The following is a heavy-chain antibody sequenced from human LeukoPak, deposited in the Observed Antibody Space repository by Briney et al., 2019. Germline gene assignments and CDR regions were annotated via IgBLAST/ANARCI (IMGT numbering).Heavy chain of an antibody. J-gene: IGHJ4*02. CDR2: INHSGST. CDR3: ARSYDSSGYPLYLAY. CDR1: GGSLSGYY. V-gene: IGHV4-34*01. D-gene: IGHD3-22*01. Sequence: SETLSLTCAVYGGSLSGYYWSWIRQPPGKGLEWIGEINHSGSTNYNPSLKSRVTISVDTSKNQFSLKLSSVTAADTAVYYCARSYDSSGYPLYLAYWGQGTLVTVSS.